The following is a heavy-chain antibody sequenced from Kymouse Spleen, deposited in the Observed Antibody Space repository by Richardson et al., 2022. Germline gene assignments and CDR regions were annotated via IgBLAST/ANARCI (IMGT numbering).Heavy chain of an antibody. CDR2: IRSKANSYAT. CDR3: TSLSITMVRGVMSY. V-gene: IGHV3-73*02. D-gene: IGHD3-10*01. Sequence: EVQLVESGGGLVQPGGSLKLSCAASGFTFSGSAMHWVRQASGKGLEWVGRIRSKANSYATAYAASVKGRFTISRDDSKNTAYLQMNSLKTEDTAVYYCTSLSITMVRGVMSYWGQGTLVTVSS. CDR1: GFTFSGSA. J-gene: IGHJ4*02.